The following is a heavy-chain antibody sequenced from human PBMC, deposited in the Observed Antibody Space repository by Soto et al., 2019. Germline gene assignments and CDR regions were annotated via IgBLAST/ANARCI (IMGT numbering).Heavy chain of an antibody. J-gene: IGHJ4*02. CDR1: GGSFSGYY. D-gene: IGHD3-3*01. CDR3: ARMDFWSAPGGFDY. CDR2: INHSGST. V-gene: IGHV4-34*01. Sequence: QVQLQQWGAGLLKPSETLSLTCAVYGGSFSGYYWSWIRQPPGKGLEWIGEINHSGSTNYNPSLKCRVTISVDTSKNQFSLKLSSVAAADTAVYYCARMDFWSAPGGFDYWGQGTLVTVSS.